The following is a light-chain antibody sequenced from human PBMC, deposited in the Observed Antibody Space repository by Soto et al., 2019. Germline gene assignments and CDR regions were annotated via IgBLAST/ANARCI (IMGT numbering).Light chain of an antibody. V-gene: IGLV2-18*01. CDR1: TTDIDNYDS. Sequence: QSVLNQLPSVAGSPGQSVTISCTATTTDIDNYDSVSWYQQAPGTGPKLIIYDVNNRPSGAPDRFSGSTSGNTASLTISGLQAEDETDYFCSLYSSNGSLIFGPGTKVTVL. CDR3: SLYSSNGSLI. J-gene: IGLJ1*01. CDR2: DVN.